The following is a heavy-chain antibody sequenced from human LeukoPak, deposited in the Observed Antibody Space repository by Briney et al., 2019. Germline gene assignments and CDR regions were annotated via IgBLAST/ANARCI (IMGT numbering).Heavy chain of an antibody. J-gene: IGHJ4*02. CDR2: IRYDGSNK. V-gene: IGHV3-30*02. CDR1: GFTFSSYG. CDR3: AKQEYYGPDY. Sequence: PGGSLTLSCAASGFTFSSYGMHWVRQAQGRGLEWVAFIRYDGSNKFHADSVKGRFTISRDASKSTLYLQMSSLRTEDTAVYYCAKQEYYGPDYWGQGTLVTVSS. D-gene: IGHD2/OR15-2a*01.